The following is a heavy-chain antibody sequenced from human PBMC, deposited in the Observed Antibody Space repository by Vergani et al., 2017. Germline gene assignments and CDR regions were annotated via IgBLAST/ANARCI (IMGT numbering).Heavy chain of an antibody. D-gene: IGHD2-2*01. CDR2: INHSGST. V-gene: IGHV4-34*01. Sequence: QVQLQQWGAGLLKPSETLSLTCAVFGRSFSGYYWSWIRQPPGKGPEGIGEINHSGSTNYNPSLKSRVTISVDTSKNQFSLKLRSVTAGDTAVYSCARGHAGFDWYQLRKKGAFDLWGQGTMVTVSS. CDR1: GRSFSGYY. CDR3: ARGHAGFDWYQLRKKGAFDL. J-gene: IGHJ3*01.